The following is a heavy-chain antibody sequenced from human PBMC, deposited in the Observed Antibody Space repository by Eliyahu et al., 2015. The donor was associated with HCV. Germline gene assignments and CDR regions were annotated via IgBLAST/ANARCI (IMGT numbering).Heavy chain of an antibody. D-gene: IGHD3-22*01. Sequence: EVKLVESGGXLVQPGRSLRLSCAASGFTFXDYAMHWVRQVPGKGLEWISGISWNGGNRGYADSVKGRFTISRDNAKNSLNLQMNSLRPEDTAFYYCAKHKSGSSGYLTSPFDCWGQGTLVTVSS. CDR2: ISWNGGNR. CDR1: GFTFXDYA. J-gene: IGHJ4*02. CDR3: AKHKSGSSGYLTSPFDC. V-gene: IGHV3-9*01.